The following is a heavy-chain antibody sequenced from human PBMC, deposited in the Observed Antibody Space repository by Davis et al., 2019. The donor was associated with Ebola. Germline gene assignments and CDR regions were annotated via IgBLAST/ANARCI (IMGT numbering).Heavy chain of an antibody. J-gene: IGHJ6*02. D-gene: IGHD4-17*01. CDR2: ICGSGGST. V-gene: IGHV3-23*01. CDR3: ARDDYGDPVDYYYYGMDV. CDR1: GFTFSAHA. Sequence: PGGSLRLSCAASGFTFSAHAMYWVRQAPGKGLEWVSAICGSGGSTYYADSVKGRFTISRDNSKNTLYLQMNSLRAEDTAVYYCARDDYGDPVDYYYYGMDVWGQGTTVTVSS.